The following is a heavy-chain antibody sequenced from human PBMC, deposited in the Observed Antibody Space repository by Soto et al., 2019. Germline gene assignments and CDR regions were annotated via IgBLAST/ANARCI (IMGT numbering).Heavy chain of an antibody. CDR2: ISYYGNNK. Sequence: PGGALRISCAASGFTFGTYSLHWIRPAPGKGLEWVAFISYYGNNKYYADSVQGRFTISRDNSKSTLYLQMNSLRPEDTAVYYCAREWELRGYYYYGMDVWGQGTTVTVSS. D-gene: IGHD1-26*01. CDR3: AREWELRGYYYYGMDV. CDR1: GFTFGTYS. J-gene: IGHJ6*02. V-gene: IGHV3-30*14.